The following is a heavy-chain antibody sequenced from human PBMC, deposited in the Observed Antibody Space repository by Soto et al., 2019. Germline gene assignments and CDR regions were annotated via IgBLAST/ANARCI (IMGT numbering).Heavy chain of an antibody. D-gene: IGHD3-10*01. CDR3: AREYYYGSGSPMAH. Sequence: TLSLTCTVSGGSIRSGDYYWSWIRQPPGKGLEWMGYIYDSGSAYYNPSLKRRLTISVDRSKNQLSLKLTPVTAADTAVYFCAREYYYGSGSPMAHWGQGTLVTVSS. CDR1: GGSIRSGDYY. CDR2: IYDSGSA. J-gene: IGHJ4*02. V-gene: IGHV4-30-4*01.